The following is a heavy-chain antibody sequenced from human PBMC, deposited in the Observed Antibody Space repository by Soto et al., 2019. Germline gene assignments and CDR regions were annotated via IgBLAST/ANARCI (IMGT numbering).Heavy chain of an antibody. CDR3: AINYGLGYTFDY. CDR2: NYYNGST. Sequence: SETLSLTCTVSGGSISSYYWSWIRQPPGKGLERIGYNYYNGSTHYNPSLKNRVTISVDTSKNQFSLKLSPVTAADTAVYYCAINYGLGYTFDYWGRGTLVTVSS. CDR1: GGSISSYY. D-gene: IGHD3-10*01. J-gene: IGHJ4*02. V-gene: IGHV4-59*08.